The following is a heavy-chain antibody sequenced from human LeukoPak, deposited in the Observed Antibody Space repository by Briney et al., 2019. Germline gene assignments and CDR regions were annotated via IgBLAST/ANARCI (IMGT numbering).Heavy chain of an antibody. V-gene: IGHV3-48*03. Sequence: PGGSLRLSCAASGFTFSSYEMNWVRQAPGKGLEWVSYISSSGSTIYYADSVEGRFTISRDNAKNSLYLQMNSLRVEDTAVYYCARDLCSGSRCSDYWGQGTLVTVFS. D-gene: IGHD2-15*01. CDR1: GFTFSSYE. CDR2: ISSSGSTI. CDR3: ARDLCSGSRCSDY. J-gene: IGHJ4*02.